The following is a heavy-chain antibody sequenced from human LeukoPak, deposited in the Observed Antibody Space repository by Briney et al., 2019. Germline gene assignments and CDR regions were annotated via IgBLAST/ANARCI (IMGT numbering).Heavy chain of an antibody. V-gene: IGHV3-7*03. CDR1: GLTFSNYW. D-gene: IGHD6-13*01. CDR3: VKNSGWYRLDC. J-gene: IGHJ4*02. Sequence: GGSLRLSCTASGLTFSNYWMTWVRQAPGKGLEWVADIKEDGSEKYYVDSVKGRFTISRDNAKNSLFLQMDSLRSEDTAVYYCVKNSGWYRLDCWGQGTLVTVSS. CDR2: IKEDGSEK.